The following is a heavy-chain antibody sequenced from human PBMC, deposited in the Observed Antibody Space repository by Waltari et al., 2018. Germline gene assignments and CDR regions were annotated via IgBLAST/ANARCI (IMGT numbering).Heavy chain of an antibody. J-gene: IGHJ4*02. D-gene: IGHD6-6*01. Sequence: QVQLRESGPGLGKPSETLSLPCAVSGSSTSMGSYWGWIRQPPGKGLEWIGSIYHSGSTYYNPSLKCRVTISVDTSKNQFSLKLSSVTAADTAVYYCARHGSSSSSYFDYWGQGTLVTVSS. CDR1: GSSTSMGSY. CDR3: ARHGSSSSSYFDY. V-gene: IGHV4-38-2*01. CDR2: IYHSGST.